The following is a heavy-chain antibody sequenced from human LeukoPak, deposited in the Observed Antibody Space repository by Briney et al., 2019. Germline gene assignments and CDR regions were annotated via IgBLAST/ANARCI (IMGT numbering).Heavy chain of an antibody. CDR2: INPNSGGT. V-gene: IGHV1-2*02. J-gene: IGHJ4*02. CDR3: ARDNGDYWFDY. CDR1: GYTFTGYY. D-gene: IGHD4-17*01. Sequence: ASVKVSCKSSGYTFTGYYMHWVRQAPGQGLEWMGWINPNSGGTNYAQKFQGRVTMTRDTSISTAYMELTRLRSDDTAVYYCARDNGDYWFDYWGQGTLVTVST.